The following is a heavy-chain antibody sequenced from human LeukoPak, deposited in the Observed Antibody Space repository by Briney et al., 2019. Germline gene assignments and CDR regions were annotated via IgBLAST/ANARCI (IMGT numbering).Heavy chain of an antibody. J-gene: IGHJ4*02. D-gene: IGHD1-1*01. CDR1: GYTFTKYA. CDR3: ARHWRLFDF. CDR2: INTNIGNS. Sequence: ASVKDSCKASGYTFTKYAFSWVRQAPGQGLEWVGWINTNIGNSTYAQGFTGRFVFSLDTSVSTAYLEISSLKAEDTAVYYCARHWRLFDFWGQGTLVTISS. V-gene: IGHV7-4-1*02.